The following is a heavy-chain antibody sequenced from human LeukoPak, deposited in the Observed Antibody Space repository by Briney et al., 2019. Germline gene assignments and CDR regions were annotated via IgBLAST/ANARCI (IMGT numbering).Heavy chain of an antibody. J-gene: IGHJ6*03. CDR3: AKGGIEGYCSTTTCANMDV. D-gene: IGHD2-2*01. CDR2: ISGSGGAT. Sequence: GGSLRLSCAASGFTFSSYAMSWVRQAPGKGLEWVSAISGSGGATYDADSVEGRFTISRDNSKNTLYLQMNSLRAEDTAVYYCAKGGIEGYCSTTTCANMDVWGKGTTVTVSS. V-gene: IGHV3-23*01. CDR1: GFTFSSYA.